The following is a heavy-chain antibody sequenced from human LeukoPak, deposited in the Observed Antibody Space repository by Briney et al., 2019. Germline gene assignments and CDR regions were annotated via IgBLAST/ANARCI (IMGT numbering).Heavy chain of an antibody. Sequence: SETLSLTCAVYGGSFSGYYWSSIRQPPGKGLEWIGEINHSGSTNYNPSLKSRVTISVDTSKNQYSLKLSSVTAAVTAVYYCARRRGSSSWYPWFDPWGQGTLVTVSS. CDR1: GGSFSGYY. D-gene: IGHD6-13*01. J-gene: IGHJ5*02. V-gene: IGHV4-34*01. CDR3: ARRRGSSSWYPWFDP. CDR2: INHSGST.